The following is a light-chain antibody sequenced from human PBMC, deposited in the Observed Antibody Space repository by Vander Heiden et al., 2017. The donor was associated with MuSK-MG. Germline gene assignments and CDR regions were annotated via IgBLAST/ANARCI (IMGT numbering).Light chain of an antibody. CDR2: GAS. J-gene: IGKJ2*01. Sequence: EIVLTQFPATLSVSPEERVTLSCRARQIISSDLAWYQQKPGQAPRLLISGASTRATGVPARFSGSGSGTYFTLTISSLQSEDFAVYYCQQYDTWPYTFGQGTKLEIK. CDR1: QIISSD. V-gene: IGKV3D-15*01. CDR3: QQYDTWPYT.